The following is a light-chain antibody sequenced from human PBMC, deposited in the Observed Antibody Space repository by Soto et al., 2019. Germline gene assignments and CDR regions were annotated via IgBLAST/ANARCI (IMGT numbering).Light chain of an antibody. V-gene: IGLV2-8*01. CDR1: SSDVGAHKY. CDR2: EVT. Sequence: QSVLTQPPCASGSPGQSVTISCTGTSSDVGAHKYVSWYQQYPGKAPKLMIYEVTKRPSGVPDRFSGSKSGNTASLTVSGLQAEDEADYYCTSYVGNDIWVFGGGTKLTV. CDR3: TSYVGNDIWV. J-gene: IGLJ3*02.